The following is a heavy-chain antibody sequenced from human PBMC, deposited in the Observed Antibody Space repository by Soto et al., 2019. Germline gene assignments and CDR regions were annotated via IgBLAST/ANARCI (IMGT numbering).Heavy chain of an antibody. CDR2: VYYNGIT. CDR1: GGSINNHY. Sequence: QVQLQESGPGLVKPSETLSLTCTVSGGSINNHYWSCIRQPPGKGLEWLGYVYYNGITNYNPSLKSRVTMSVDTSKNPLSLNLTSLTAADTAIYYCTRANCYSEYWGQGTLVTVSS. D-gene: IGHD7-27*01. J-gene: IGHJ4*02. CDR3: TRANCYSEY. V-gene: IGHV4-59*11.